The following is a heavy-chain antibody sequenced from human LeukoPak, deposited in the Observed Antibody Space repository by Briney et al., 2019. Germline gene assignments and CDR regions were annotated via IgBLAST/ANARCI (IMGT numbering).Heavy chain of an antibody. V-gene: IGHV3-30-3*01. CDR1: GFTFSTFA. J-gene: IGHJ4*02. Sequence: GGSLRLSCAASGFTFSTFAMHRVRQAPGKGLQWVALISYDSSNIEYADSVRGRFTISRDNSKSTLYLQMNSLRVEDTAVYFCARDLPPLDYWGQGTLVTVSS. CDR2: ISYDSSNI. CDR3: ARDLPPLDY.